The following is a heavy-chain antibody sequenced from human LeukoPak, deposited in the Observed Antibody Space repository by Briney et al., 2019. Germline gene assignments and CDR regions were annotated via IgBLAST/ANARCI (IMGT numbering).Heavy chain of an antibody. D-gene: IGHD6-13*01. Sequence: TLSLTCTVSGGSISSYYWSWIRQPPGKALEWLALIYWDDDKRYSPSLKSRLTITKDTSKNQVVLTMTNMDPVDTATYYCAHSFSIAAAEWGFNPWGQGTLVTVPS. CDR1: GGSISSYYW. V-gene: IGHV2-5*08. CDR2: IYWDDDK. CDR3: AHSFSIAAAEWGFNP. J-gene: IGHJ5*02.